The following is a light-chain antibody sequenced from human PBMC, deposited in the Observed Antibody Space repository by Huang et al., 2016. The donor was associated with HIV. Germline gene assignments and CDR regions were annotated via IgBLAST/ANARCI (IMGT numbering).Light chain of an antibody. V-gene: IGKV3-11*01. J-gene: IGKJ1*01. Sequence: EIVLTQSPTTRSLSPGERATLSCRATRSVRSFLAWYQRKPGQAPRLLMYDACQTATAVPSRVSGSGSETDFTLTISRLEAEDAAVYYCQQRSNGWTFGQGTKVEIK. CDR2: DAC. CDR3: QQRSNGWT. CDR1: RSVRSF.